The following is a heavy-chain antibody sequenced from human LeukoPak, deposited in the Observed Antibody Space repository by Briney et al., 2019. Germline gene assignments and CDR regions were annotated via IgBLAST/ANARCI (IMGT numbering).Heavy chain of an antibody. J-gene: IGHJ4*02. CDR2: IVVGSGNT. CDR1: GGTFSSYA. V-gene: IGHV1-58*02. CDR3: AADDLLEGY. Sequence: GASVKVSCKASGGTFSSYAISWVRQARGRRLEWIGWIVVGSGNTNYAQKFQERVTFTRDTSTSTAYMELSSLRSEDTAVYYCAADDLLEGYWGQGTLVTVSS. D-gene: IGHD1-1*01.